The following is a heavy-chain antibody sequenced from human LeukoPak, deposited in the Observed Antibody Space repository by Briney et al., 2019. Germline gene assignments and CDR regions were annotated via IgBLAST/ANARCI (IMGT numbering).Heavy chain of an antibody. J-gene: IGHJ6*03. V-gene: IGHV3-48*03. CDR2: ISSSGSTI. CDR3: ARALKGLCRRIGGTTTFEYYYYMDV. Sequence: GGSLRLSCAASGFTFSSYEMNWVRQAPGKGLEWVSYISSSGSTIYYADSVKGRFTISRDNGKNSLYLQMNSLRAEDSAVYYCARALKGLCRRIGGTTTFEYYYYMDVWGKGTTVTISS. CDR1: GFTFSSYE. D-gene: IGHD1-26*01.